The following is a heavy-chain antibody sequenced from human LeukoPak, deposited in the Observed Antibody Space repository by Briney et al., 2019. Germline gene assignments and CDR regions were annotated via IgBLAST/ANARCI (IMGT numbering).Heavy chain of an antibody. CDR2: IYSGGST. D-gene: IGHD2-21*01. Sequence: GGSLRLSCAASGFTVSSNHMSWVRQAPGKGLEWVSVIYSGGSTYYADSVKGRFTISRDNSKNTLYLQMNSLRAEDTAVYYCAKFLPTHIVVANYYFDYWGQGTLVTVSS. CDR1: GFTVSSNH. V-gene: IGHV3-53*01. J-gene: IGHJ4*02. CDR3: AKFLPTHIVVANYYFDY.